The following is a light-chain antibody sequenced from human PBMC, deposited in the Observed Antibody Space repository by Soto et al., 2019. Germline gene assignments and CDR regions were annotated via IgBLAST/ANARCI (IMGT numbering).Light chain of an antibody. CDR1: QSVSSSY. J-gene: IGKJ5*01. Sequence: SPGTLSLSPGERATLSCRASQSVSSSYLAWYQQKPGQAPRLLIYGASSRATGIPDRFSGSGSGTDFTLTISSLEPEDFAVYYCQQYGSSVITFGHGTRLEIK. CDR2: GAS. CDR3: QQYGSSVIT. V-gene: IGKV3-20*01.